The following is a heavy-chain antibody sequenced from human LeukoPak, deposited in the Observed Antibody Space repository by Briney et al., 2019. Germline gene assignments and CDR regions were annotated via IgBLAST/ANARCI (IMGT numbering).Heavy chain of an antibody. Sequence: SQTLSLTCAISGDSVTSSRAAWNWIRQSPSRGREWLGRTYYRSKWYNDYSVSVKSRIDINADTSKNQFSLQLNSVTPEDTAMYYCTRAGGDSWYFDYWGQGTLVTVSS. D-gene: IGHD2-21*02. CDR1: GDSVTSSRAA. V-gene: IGHV6-1*01. CDR3: TRAGGDSWYFDY. J-gene: IGHJ4*02. CDR2: TYYRSKWYN.